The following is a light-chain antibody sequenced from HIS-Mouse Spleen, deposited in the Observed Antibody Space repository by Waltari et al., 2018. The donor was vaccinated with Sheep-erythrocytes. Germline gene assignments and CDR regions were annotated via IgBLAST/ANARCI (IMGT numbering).Light chain of an antibody. V-gene: IGKV1-39*01. CDR3: QQSYSTPYT. J-gene: IGKJ2*01. CDR1: QSISSY. Sequence: DIQMTQSPSSLSASVVDIVTITCRASQSISSYLNCYQQKPSKAHNLLIYAASSLQSVVTSRFRGRGTRTDFTLTIRSLQPEDFATYYCQQSYSTPYTFGQGTKLEIK. CDR2: AAS.